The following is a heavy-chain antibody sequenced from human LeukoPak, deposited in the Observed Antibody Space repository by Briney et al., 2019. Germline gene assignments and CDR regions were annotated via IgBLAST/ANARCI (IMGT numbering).Heavy chain of an antibody. CDR3: ARVQANWGPNWFDP. CDR2: IYYSGST. J-gene: IGHJ5*02. Sequence: SETLSLTCTVSGGSISSSSYYRGWIRQPPGKGLEWIGSIYYSGSTYYNPSLKSRVTISVDTSKNQFSLKLSSVTAADTAVYYCARVQANWGPNWFDPWGQGTLVTVSS. V-gene: IGHV4-39*07. D-gene: IGHD7-27*01. CDR1: GGSISSSSYY.